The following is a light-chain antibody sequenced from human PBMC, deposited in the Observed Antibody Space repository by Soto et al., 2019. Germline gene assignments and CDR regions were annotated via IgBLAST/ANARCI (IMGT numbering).Light chain of an antibody. Sequence: DIVLTQSPATLSLSPGEGATLSCRASQSISTYLVWYQQRVGQAPRLLIYDASNRATGIPARFSGRGSGTDFTLTISSLEPEDSAVYYCQQRSNWPLTFGGGTKVDI. J-gene: IGKJ4*01. CDR3: QQRSNWPLT. CDR1: QSISTY. V-gene: IGKV3-11*01. CDR2: DAS.